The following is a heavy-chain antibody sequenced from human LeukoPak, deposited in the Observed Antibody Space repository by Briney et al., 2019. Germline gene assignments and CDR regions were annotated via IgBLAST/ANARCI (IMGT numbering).Heavy chain of an antibody. J-gene: IGHJ4*02. CDR2: ISSSGSTI. CDR3: ARCSGSSTYHSDDY. CDR1: GFTFRSYE. Sequence: GGSLRLSCAASGFTFRSYEMNWVRQAPGKGLEWVSYISSSGSTIYYADSVKGRFTISRDNAKNSLSLQMNSLRAEDTAVYYCARCSGSSTYHSDDYWGQGTLVTVSS. V-gene: IGHV3-48*03. D-gene: IGHD2-15*01.